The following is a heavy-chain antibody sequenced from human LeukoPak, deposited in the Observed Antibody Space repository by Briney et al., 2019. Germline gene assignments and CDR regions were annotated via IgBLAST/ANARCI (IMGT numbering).Heavy chain of an antibody. J-gene: IGHJ6*03. Sequence: ASVKVSCKASGGTFSSYAISWVRQAPGQGLEWMGGIIPIFGTANYAQKFQGRVTITADESTSTAYMELSSLRSEDTAVYYCARDIVVVPAEGYYYYYYMDVWGKGTTVTISS. V-gene: IGHV1-69*13. CDR3: ARDIVVVPAEGYYYYYYMDV. CDR2: IIPIFGTA. D-gene: IGHD2-2*01. CDR1: GGTFSSYA.